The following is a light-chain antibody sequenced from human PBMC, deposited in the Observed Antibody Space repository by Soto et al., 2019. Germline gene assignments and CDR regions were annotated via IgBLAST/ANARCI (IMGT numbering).Light chain of an antibody. Sequence: DIVMTQSPLSLPVTPGEPASISCRSSQSLLHSSGFYFLDWYLQKPGQSPQLLIYLGSNRASGVPDRFSGSGSGRDFTLKISRVEAEDVGVYYGMQGLQTPLTFGGGTKVEIK. V-gene: IGKV2-28*01. CDR1: QSLLHSSGFYF. J-gene: IGKJ4*01. CDR2: LGS. CDR3: MQGLQTPLT.